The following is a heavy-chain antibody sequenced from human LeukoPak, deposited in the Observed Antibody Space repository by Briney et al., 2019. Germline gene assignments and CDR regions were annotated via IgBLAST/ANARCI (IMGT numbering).Heavy chain of an antibody. Sequence: SETLSLTCTVSGGSISSKYWSWIRQPPGKGLEWIGYIYYSGSTNYNPSLKSRVTISVDTSKNQFSLKLSSVTAADTAVYYCARPNSGSGSYPFDYWGQGTLVTVSS. D-gene: IGHD3-22*01. CDR3: ARPNSGSGSYPFDY. CDR1: GGSISSKY. CDR2: IYYSGST. J-gene: IGHJ4*02. V-gene: IGHV4-59*08.